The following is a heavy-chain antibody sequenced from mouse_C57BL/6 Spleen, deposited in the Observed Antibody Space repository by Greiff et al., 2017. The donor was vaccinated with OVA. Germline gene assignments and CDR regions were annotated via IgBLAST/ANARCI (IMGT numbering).Heavy chain of an antibody. CDR3: GTGTPFAY. Sequence: VQLQQPGAELVKPGASVKMSCKASGYTFTSYWITWVKQRPGQGLEWIGDIYPGSGSTNYNEKFKSKATLTVDKPSSTAYMQLSSLTSEDSAVYYCGTGTPFAYWGQGTLVTVSA. J-gene: IGHJ3*01. V-gene: IGHV1-55*01. CDR2: IYPGSGST. CDR1: GYTFTSYW. D-gene: IGHD4-1*01.